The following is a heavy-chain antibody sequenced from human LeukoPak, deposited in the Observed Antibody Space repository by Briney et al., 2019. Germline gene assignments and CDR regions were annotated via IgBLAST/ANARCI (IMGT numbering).Heavy chain of an antibody. J-gene: IGHJ4*02. CDR1: GFTLCTVW. V-gene: IGHV3-7*01. CDR3: AAKLGASY. CDR2: IKQDGSEK. D-gene: IGHD7-27*01. Sequence: GSLRLSCAVSGFTLCTVWMSWVRQAPRQGLEWVANIKQDGSEKYYLDSVKGRFTISRDNAKNSPYLQMNSLRADDTAVYYCAAKLGASYWGQGTLVTVSS.